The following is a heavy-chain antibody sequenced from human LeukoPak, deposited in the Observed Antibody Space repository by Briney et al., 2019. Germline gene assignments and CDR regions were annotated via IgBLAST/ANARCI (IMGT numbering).Heavy chain of an antibody. J-gene: IGHJ4*02. D-gene: IGHD3-22*01. CDR3: ARENRYYYDSTRTLDY. V-gene: IGHV1-18*01. CDR2: ISAYNGNT. Sequence: ASVKVSFKASGYTFTIYGISWVRQAPGQGLEWMGWISAYNGNTNYAQKLQGRVTMTTDTSTSTAYMELRSLRSDDTAVYYCARENRYYYDSTRTLDYWGQGTLVTVSS. CDR1: GYTFTIYG.